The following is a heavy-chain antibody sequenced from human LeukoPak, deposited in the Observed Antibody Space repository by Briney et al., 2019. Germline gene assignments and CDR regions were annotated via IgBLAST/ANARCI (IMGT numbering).Heavy chain of an antibody. CDR2: INANSGGT. D-gene: IGHD2-21*02. V-gene: IGHV1-2*02. Sequence: ASVKVSCKASGYTFTGYYMHWVRQAPGQGLEWMGWINANSGGTKQAQKFQGRVTMTRDTSISTAYMELSRLTSDDTAVYYCARDLFPMTVGNFYYSYMDVWGKGTTVTVSS. CDR1: GYTFTGYY. J-gene: IGHJ6*03. CDR3: ARDLFPMTVGNFYYSYMDV.